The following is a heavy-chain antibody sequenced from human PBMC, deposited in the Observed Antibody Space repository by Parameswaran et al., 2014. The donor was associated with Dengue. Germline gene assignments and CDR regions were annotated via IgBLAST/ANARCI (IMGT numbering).Heavy chain of an antibody. CDR2: ISWNSGSI. J-gene: IGHJ6*03. Sequence: WIRQPPGKGLEWVSGISWNSGSIGYADSVKGRFTISRDNAKNSLYLQMNSLRAEDTALYYCAKASDYYYYYMDVWGKETTVTVSS. V-gene: IGHV3-9*01. CDR3: AKASDYYYYYMDV.